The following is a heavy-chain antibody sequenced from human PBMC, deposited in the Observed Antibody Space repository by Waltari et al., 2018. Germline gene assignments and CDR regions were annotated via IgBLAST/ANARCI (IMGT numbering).Heavy chain of an antibody. CDR3: ARDPGPIVGAPDL. CDR2: FNPKKGDS. CDR1: GYTFPDYH. D-gene: IGHD1-26*01. Sequence: QEQLVQSGSEVKKPGASVRVSCPPSGYTFPDYHLPWFRQTHNQRFEWMGWFNPKKGDSESAAKFLGRVTMSRDTSINTVYLDLSGLRSDDTAVYFCARDPGPIVGAPDLWGQGTLVTVFS. V-gene: IGHV1-2*02. J-gene: IGHJ5*02.